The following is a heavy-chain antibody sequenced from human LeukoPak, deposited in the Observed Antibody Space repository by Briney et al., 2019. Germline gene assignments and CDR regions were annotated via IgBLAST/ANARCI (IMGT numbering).Heavy chain of an antibody. V-gene: IGHV3-21*01. CDR3: ARDRDGYNYGDY. CDR2: ISSSSSYI. J-gene: IGHJ4*02. D-gene: IGHD5-24*01. CDR1: GFTFSSYS. Sequence: GGSLRLSCAASGFTFSSYSMNWVRQAPGKGLEWVSSISSSSSYIYYADSVRGRFTISRDNAKNSLYLQMNSLRAEDTAVYYFARDRDGYNYGDYWGQGTLVTVS.